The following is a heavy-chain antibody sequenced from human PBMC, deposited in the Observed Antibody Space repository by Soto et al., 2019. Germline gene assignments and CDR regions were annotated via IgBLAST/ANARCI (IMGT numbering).Heavy chain of an antibody. V-gene: IGHV1-3*01. CDR1: GYTFTSYA. J-gene: IGHJ4*02. CDR3: ARDCGYLVFDY. D-gene: IGHD5-12*01. CDR2: INAGNGNT. Sequence: QVQLVQSGAEVKKPGASVKVSCKASGYTFTSYAMHWVRQAPGQRREWMGWINAGNGNTKYSQKLQGRVTITRDTSASTVYMELSSLRSEDTAVYYCARDCGYLVFDYWGQGTLVTVFS.